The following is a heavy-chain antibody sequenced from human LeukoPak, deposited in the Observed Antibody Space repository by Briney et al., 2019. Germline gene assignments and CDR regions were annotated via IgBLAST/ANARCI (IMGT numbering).Heavy chain of an antibody. CDR2: IYYSGST. V-gene: IGHV4-59*12. D-gene: IGHD1-26*01. J-gene: IGHJ4*02. Sequence: SETLSLTCTVSGGSISSYYWSWIRQPPGKGLEWIAYIYYSGSTNYNPSLKSRVTISVDTSKNQFSLKLSSVTAADTAVYYCARANSGSYPMFDYWGQGTLVTVSS. CDR1: GGSISSYY. CDR3: ARANSGSYPMFDY.